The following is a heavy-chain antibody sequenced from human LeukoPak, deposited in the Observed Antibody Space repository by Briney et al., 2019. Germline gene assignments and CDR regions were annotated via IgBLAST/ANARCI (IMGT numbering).Heavy chain of an antibody. CDR3: ARDLGRDCSGGSCFII. D-gene: IGHD2-15*01. V-gene: IGHV3-48*03. CDR1: GFTFSSYE. Sequence: GGSLRLSCAASGFTFSSYEMNWVRQAPGKGLEWVSYISSSGSTIYYADSVKGRFTISRDNAKNSLYLQMNSLRAEDTAVYYCARDLGRDCSGGSCFIIWGQGTLVTVSS. J-gene: IGHJ4*02. CDR2: ISSSGSTI.